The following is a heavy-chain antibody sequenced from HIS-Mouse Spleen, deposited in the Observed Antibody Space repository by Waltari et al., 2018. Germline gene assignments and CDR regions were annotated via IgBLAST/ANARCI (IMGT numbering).Heavy chain of an antibody. CDR2: IYSGGST. CDR1: GFPVSRTY. Sequence: EVQLVESGGGLVQPGGSLERPCSALGFPVSRTYMSWVRQGPGKGLEWVSVIYSGGSTYYADSVKGRFTISRDNSKNTLYLQLNSLRAEDTAVYYCARSNWYFDYWGQGTLVTVSS. V-gene: IGHV3-66*01. J-gene: IGHJ4*02. CDR3: ARSNWYFDY. D-gene: IGHD7-27*01.